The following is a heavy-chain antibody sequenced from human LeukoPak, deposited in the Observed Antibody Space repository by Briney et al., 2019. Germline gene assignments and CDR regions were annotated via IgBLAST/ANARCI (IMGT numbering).Heavy chain of an antibody. CDR2: IIPIFGTA. V-gene: IGHV1-69*05. D-gene: IGHD3-9*01. Sequence: ASVKVSCKASGGTFSSYAISRVRQAPGQGLEWMGGIIPIFGTANYAQKFQGRVTITTDEATSTAYMELSSLRSEDTAVYYCARDQEADYDILTGYNNNWFDPWGQGTLVTVSS. CDR1: GGTFSSYA. J-gene: IGHJ5*02. CDR3: ARDQEADYDILTGYNNNWFDP.